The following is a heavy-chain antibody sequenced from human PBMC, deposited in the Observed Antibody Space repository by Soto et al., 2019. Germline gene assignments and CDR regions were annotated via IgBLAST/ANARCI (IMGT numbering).Heavy chain of an antibody. CDR1: GYTFSSYA. Sequence: VSVKVSCKASGYTFSSYAMHWVRQAPGQRLEWMGWINAGNGNTKYSQKFQGRVTITRDTSASPAYMELSSLRSEDTAVYYCARELSSSWYLYYCDYWSQGTLVTV. CDR2: INAGNGNT. CDR3: ARELSSSWYLYYCDY. J-gene: IGHJ4*02. D-gene: IGHD6-13*01. V-gene: IGHV1-3*01.